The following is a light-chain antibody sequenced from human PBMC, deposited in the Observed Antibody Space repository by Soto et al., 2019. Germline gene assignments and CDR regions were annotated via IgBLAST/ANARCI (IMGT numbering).Light chain of an antibody. CDR1: QSIRSY. J-gene: IGKJ4*01. CDR3: QQTSSTPT. Sequence: DIQLTQSTSSLSASVGDIVTISCRASQSIRSYLNWYQQKPGKAPKLLIYAASSLQTGVSSRFSGSGSGTDFTLTISNLQPEDFATYYCQQTSSTPTFGGGTKVDI. V-gene: IGKV1-39*01. CDR2: AAS.